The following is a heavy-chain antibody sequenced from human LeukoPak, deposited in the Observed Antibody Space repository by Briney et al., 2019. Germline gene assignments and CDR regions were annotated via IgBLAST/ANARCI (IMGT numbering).Heavy chain of an antibody. Sequence: PSETLSLTCAVYGGSFSGYNWSWIRQPPGKGLEWSGEINQSGSTNYNPSLKSRVTISADTSKNQFSLKLSSVTAADTAVYYCARVGDYALDYWGQGTLVTVSS. CDR3: ARVGDYALDY. CDR2: INQSGST. J-gene: IGHJ4*02. CDR1: GGSFSGYN. D-gene: IGHD4-17*01. V-gene: IGHV4-34*01.